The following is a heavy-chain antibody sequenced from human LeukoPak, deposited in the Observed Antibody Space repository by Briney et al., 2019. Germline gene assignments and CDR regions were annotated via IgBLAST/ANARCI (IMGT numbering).Heavy chain of an antibody. CDR2: IKNDGSRT. CDR3: ARSGVVALDY. D-gene: IGHD2-15*01. Sequence: GGSLRLSCAASGVTFSRYWMHWVRQAPGKGLVWVSRIKNDGSRTTYADAVKGRFTISRDNAKNTLYLQMNSLRVEGTAVYYCARSGVVALDYWGQGTLVTVSS. CDR1: GVTFSRYW. J-gene: IGHJ4*02. V-gene: IGHV3-74*01.